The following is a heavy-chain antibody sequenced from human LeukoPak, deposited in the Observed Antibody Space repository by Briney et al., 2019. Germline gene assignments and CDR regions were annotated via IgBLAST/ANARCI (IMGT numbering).Heavy chain of an antibody. D-gene: IGHD3-10*01. J-gene: IGHJ4*02. Sequence: PSETLSLTCAVYGGSFSGYYWSWIRQPPGKGLEWIGEINHSGSINYNPSLKSRVTISVDTSKNQFSLKLSSVTAADTAVYYCARMRWFGPIGLYYFDYWGQGTLVTVSS. CDR2: INHSGSI. CDR1: GGSFSGYY. V-gene: IGHV4-34*01. CDR3: ARMRWFGPIGLYYFDY.